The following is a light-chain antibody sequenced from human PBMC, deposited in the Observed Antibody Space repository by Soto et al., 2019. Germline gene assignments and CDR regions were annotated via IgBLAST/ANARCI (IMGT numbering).Light chain of an antibody. V-gene: IGKV3-15*01. Sequence: EIVMTQSPATLSVSPGERATLSCRASQSVSSNLAWYQQKPGQAPRLLIYGASTRATGIPARFSGSGSGTEFTLTISSRQPEDVSVYYCQQYSNWTPYTFGQGTKLEIK. CDR3: QQYSNWTPYT. CDR2: GAS. J-gene: IGKJ2*01. CDR1: QSVSSN.